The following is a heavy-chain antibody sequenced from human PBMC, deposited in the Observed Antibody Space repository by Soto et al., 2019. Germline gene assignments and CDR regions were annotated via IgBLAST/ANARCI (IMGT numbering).Heavy chain of an antibody. CDR1: GGSISSSTYY. V-gene: IGHV4-39*02. CDR3: ALVVIGTTTVDY. J-gene: IGHJ4*02. D-gene: IGHD5-12*01. Sequence: QLQLRESGPGLVQPSATLSLTCLVSGGSISSSTYYWGWIRQPPGKGLEWIGSIYYSGATYSNPSLTSRITISMDRSKNHFSLKLTSVTAADTAMYYCALVVIGTTTVDYWGQGTLVTVSS. CDR2: IYYSGAT.